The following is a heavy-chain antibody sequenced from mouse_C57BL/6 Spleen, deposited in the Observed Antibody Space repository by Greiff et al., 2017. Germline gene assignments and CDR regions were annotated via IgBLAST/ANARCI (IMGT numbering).Heavy chain of an antibody. CDR1: GYTFTSYW. Sequence: VQLQQPGAELVKPGASVKLSCKASGYTFTSYWMHWVKQRPGQGLEWIGMIHPNSGSTNYNEKFKSKATLTVDKSSSTAYMQLSSLTSEDSAVYYCARRDTAQATAWFADWGQGTLVTVSA. CDR3: ARRDTAQATAWFAD. CDR2: IHPNSGST. J-gene: IGHJ3*01. D-gene: IGHD3-2*02. V-gene: IGHV1-64*01.